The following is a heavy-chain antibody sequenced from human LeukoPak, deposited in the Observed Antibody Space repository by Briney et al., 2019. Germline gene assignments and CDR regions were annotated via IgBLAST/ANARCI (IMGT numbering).Heavy chain of an antibody. V-gene: IGHV4-59*01. D-gene: IGHD2-2*01. CDR2: IYYSGST. J-gene: IGHJ5*02. CDR1: GGSISSYY. Sequence: PSETLSLTCTVSGGSISSYYWSWIRQPPGKGLEWIGYIYYSGSTNYNPSLKSRVTISVDTSKNQFSLKLSSVTAADTAVYYCARRSQLPLSWFDPWGQGTLVTVSS. CDR3: ARRSQLPLSWFDP.